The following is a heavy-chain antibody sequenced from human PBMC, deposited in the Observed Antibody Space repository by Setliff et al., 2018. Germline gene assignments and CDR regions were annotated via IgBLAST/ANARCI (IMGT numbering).Heavy chain of an antibody. Sequence: SETLSLTCSVSGDSIDSAFWNWIRQSPEKGLEWIGYRSTRGDTNSNPSLRSRLTMSLDTSRSQFSLNLTSVTAADTAMYFCGRHPKRFCRGVSCYPLHLDYWGQGSLVTVSS. J-gene: IGHJ4*02. CDR2: RSTRGDT. CDR3: GRHPKRFCRGVSCYPLHLDY. V-gene: IGHV4-59*13. D-gene: IGHD2-15*01. CDR1: GDSIDSAF.